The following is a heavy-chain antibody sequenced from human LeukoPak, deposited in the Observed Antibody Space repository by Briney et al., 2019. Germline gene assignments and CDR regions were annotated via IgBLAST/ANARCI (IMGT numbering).Heavy chain of an antibody. D-gene: IGHD1-1*01. J-gene: IGHJ3*02. CDR2: IKQDGIEK. CDR1: GFTFSSYW. Sequence: GGSLRLSCAASGFTFSSYWMSWVRQAPGKGLEWVANIKQDGIEKYYVDSVKGRFTISGDNAKNSLYLQMNSLRAEDTAVYYCARETSENDRFDIWGQGTMVTVSS. CDR3: ARETSENDRFDI. V-gene: IGHV3-7*01.